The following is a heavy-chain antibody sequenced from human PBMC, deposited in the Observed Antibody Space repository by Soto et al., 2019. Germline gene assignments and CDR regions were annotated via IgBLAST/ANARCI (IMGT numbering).Heavy chain of an antibody. V-gene: IGHV1-3*01. D-gene: IGHD3-22*01. CDR3: ARVSGRSSGYYPFDY. CDR2: INAGNGNT. Sequence: QVQLVQSGAEVKKPGASVKVSCKASGYTFTSYAMHWVRQAPGQRLEWMGWINAGNGNTKYSQKFQGRVTITRDTSASTAYMELSSQRSEDTAVYYCARVSGRSSGYYPFDYWGQGTLVTVSS. CDR1: GYTFTSYA. J-gene: IGHJ4*02.